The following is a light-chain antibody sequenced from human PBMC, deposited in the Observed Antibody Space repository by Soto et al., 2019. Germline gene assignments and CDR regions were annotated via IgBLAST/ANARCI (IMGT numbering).Light chain of an antibody. CDR3: SSYTSSSTLDWV. CDR2: DVS. J-gene: IGLJ3*02. CDR1: SSDVGGYNY. Sequence: QSALTQPASVSGSPGQSITISCTGTSSDVGGYNYVSWYQQHPGKAPKLMFYDVSNRPSGVSNRFSGSKSGNTASLTISGLQAEDEADYYCSSYTSSSTLDWVFGGGTKLTVL. V-gene: IGLV2-14*01.